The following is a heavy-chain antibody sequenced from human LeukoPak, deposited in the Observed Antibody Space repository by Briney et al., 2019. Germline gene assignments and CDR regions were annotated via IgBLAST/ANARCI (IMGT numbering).Heavy chain of an antibody. V-gene: IGHV3-23*01. D-gene: IGHD3-9*01. J-gene: IGHJ4*02. CDR1: GYTFTSYA. CDR2: ISGSGGST. Sequence: GASVKVSCKASGYTFTSYAMSWVRQAPGKGLEWVSAISGSGGSTYYADSVKGRFTISRDNSKNTLYLQMNSLRAEDTAVYYCAKDDYDILTGYYPLFDYWGQGTLVTVSS. CDR3: AKDDYDILTGYYPLFDY.